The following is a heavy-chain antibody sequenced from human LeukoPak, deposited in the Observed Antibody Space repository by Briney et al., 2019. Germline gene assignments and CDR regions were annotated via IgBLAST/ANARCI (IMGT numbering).Heavy chain of an antibody. CDR3: ARGYYYYYYMDV. CDR2: INSDGSST. J-gene: IGHJ6*03. Sequence: GGSLRLSCAASGFTFSSYGMHWVRQAPGKGLVWVSRINSDGSSTSYADSVKGRFTISRDNAKNTLYLQMNSLRAEDTAVYYCARGYYYYYYMDVWGKGTTVTVSS. V-gene: IGHV3-74*01. CDR1: GFTFSSYG.